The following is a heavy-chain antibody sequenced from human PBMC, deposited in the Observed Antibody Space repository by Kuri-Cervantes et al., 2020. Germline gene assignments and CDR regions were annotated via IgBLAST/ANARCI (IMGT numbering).Heavy chain of an antibody. V-gene: IGHV3-13*01. D-gene: IGHD1-26*01. J-gene: IGHJ3*02. Sequence: GGSLRLSCAASGFTFSSYDMHWVRQATGKGLEWVSAIGTAGDTYYPGSVKGRFTISRDNSKNTLYLQMNSLRAEDTAVYYCAKDLYSGSYHSDAFDIWGQGTMVTVSS. CDR1: GFTFSSYD. CDR2: IGTAGDT. CDR3: AKDLYSGSYHSDAFDI.